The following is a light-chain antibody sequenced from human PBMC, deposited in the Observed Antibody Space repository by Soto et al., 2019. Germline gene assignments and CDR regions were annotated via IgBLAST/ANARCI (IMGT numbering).Light chain of an antibody. CDR2: GAS. J-gene: IGKJ1*01. CDR1: QSVSSSY. V-gene: IGKV3-20*01. CDR3: QQYGSSPWT. Sequence: IVLSQSPAILALSAGDRATLSCRPSQSVSSSYLAWYQQKPGQAPRLLIYGASSRATGIPDRFSGSGSGTDFTLTISRLEPEYFAVYYCQQYGSSPWTFGQGTKVDIK.